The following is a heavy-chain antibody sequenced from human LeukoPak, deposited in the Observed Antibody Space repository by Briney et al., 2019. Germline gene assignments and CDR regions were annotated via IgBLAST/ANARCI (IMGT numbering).Heavy chain of an antibody. CDR2: INPNSGGT. Sequence: ASVKVSCKASGYTFTGYYMHWVRQAPGQGLDWMGWINPNSGGTNYAQKFQGRVTMTRDTSISTAYMELSRLRSDDTAVYYRARGYCSSTSCYGTYYYYMDVWGRGTTVTVSS. J-gene: IGHJ6*03. V-gene: IGHV1-2*02. CDR1: GYTFTGYY. D-gene: IGHD2-2*01. CDR3: ARGYCSSTSCYGTYYYYMDV.